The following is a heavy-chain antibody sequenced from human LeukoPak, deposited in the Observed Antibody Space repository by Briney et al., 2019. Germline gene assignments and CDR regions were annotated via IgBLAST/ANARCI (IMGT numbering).Heavy chain of an antibody. V-gene: IGHV4-30-2*01. Sequence: PSQTLSLTCTVSGGSISSGGYYWSWIRQPPGKGLEWIGYIYHSGSTYYNPSLKSRVTVSVDRSKNQFSLKLSSVTAADTAVYYCARAWYGFDYWGQGTLVTVSS. J-gene: IGHJ4*02. D-gene: IGHD6-13*01. CDR3: ARAWYGFDY. CDR1: GGSISSGGYY. CDR2: IYHSGST.